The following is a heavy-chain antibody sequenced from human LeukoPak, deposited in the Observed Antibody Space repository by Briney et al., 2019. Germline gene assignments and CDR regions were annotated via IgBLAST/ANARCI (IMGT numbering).Heavy chain of an antibody. CDR3: ARLRRDYYGSGAHEFDI. V-gene: IGHV4-38-2*01. CDR1: GYSISSGYY. D-gene: IGHD3-10*01. CDR2: IYHSVST. J-gene: IGHJ3*02. Sequence: PSETLSLTCAVSGYSISSGYYWGWIRQPPGKGLEWIGSIYHSVSTYYNPSLKSRVTISIDTSKNQFSLELSSVTAADTAVYYCARLRRDYYGSGAHEFDIWGQGTMVTVSS.